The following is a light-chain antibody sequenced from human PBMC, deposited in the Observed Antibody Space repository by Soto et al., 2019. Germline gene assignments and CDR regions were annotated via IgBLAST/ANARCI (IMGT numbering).Light chain of an antibody. J-gene: IGLJ1*01. CDR1: SSNIGSYP. Sequence: QSVLTQSPSASGTPGQRVTISCYGSSSNIGSYPVYWYQQLPGTAPKLLINSDDQRPSGVPDRFSASKSGTPASLAISGLRSEDEADYYCAAWDASLSGHVFGAGTKLTVL. V-gene: IGLV1-47*02. CDR2: SDD. CDR3: AAWDASLSGHV.